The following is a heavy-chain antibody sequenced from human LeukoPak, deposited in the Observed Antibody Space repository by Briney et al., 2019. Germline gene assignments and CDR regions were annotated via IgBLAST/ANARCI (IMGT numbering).Heavy chain of an antibody. V-gene: IGHV3-48*03. Sequence: GGSLRLSCAASGFTFSSYEMNWVRQAPGKGLEWVSYISSSGSTIYYADSVKGRFTISRDNDKNSLYLQMNSLRAEDTAVYYCARDGSVYGDDYWGQGTLVTVSS. CDR1: GFTFSSYE. J-gene: IGHJ4*02. CDR2: ISSSGSTI. CDR3: ARDGSVYGDDY. D-gene: IGHD4-17*01.